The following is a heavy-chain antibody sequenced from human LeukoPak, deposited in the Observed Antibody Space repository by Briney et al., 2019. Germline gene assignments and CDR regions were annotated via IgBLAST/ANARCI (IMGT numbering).Heavy chain of an antibody. Sequence: SETLSLTCTVSGYSISSGYFWGWIRQPPGKGLEWIGSIYHSGSTFYNPSLKSRVTMSLDTSKNQFSLKLNSVTAADTAVYYCAGKYYYDSSGYYYVDWWGQGTLVTVSS. J-gene: IGHJ4*02. CDR1: GYSISSGYF. CDR2: IYHSGST. V-gene: IGHV4-38-2*02. CDR3: AGKYYYDSSGYYYVDW. D-gene: IGHD3-22*01.